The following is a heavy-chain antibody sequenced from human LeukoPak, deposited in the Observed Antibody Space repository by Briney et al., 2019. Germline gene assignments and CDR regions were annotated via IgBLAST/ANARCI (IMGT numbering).Heavy chain of an antibody. CDR3: ANDGSGSYSTFDY. D-gene: IGHD3-10*01. CDR2: ISYDGSNK. Sequence: GRSLRLSCAASGFTFSSYAMHWVRQAPGKGLEWVAVISYDGSNKYYADSVKGRFTISRDNSKNTLYLQMNSLRAEDTAVYYCANDGSGSYSTFDYWGQGTLVTVSS. CDR1: GFTFSSYA. V-gene: IGHV3-30*07. J-gene: IGHJ4*02.